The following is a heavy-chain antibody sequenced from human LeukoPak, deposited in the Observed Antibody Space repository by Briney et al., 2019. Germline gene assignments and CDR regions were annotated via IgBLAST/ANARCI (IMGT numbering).Heavy chain of an antibody. CDR3: ARYPYGGDYGSGSAWPKRVYFDY. CDR1: GFTFVDYV. J-gene: IGHJ4*02. D-gene: IGHD3-10*01. V-gene: IGHV3-49*04. CDR2: IRTEAYGGTS. Sequence: GGSLRLSCTTYGFTFVDYVINWVRQAPGKGLEWVGFIRTEAYGGTSESAASVNGRFTISRDDSKNIAYLQMNSLKTEDTAVYYCARYPYGGDYGSGSAWPKRVYFDYWGQGTLVTVSS.